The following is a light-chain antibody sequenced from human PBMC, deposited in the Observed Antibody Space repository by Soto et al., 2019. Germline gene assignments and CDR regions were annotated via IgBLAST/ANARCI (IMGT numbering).Light chain of an antibody. Sequence: QSALTQPASMSGSPGQSITISCTGTSSDIGGYNYVSWYQRHPGKAPKLIIYDVTRRPSGVSNRFSGSKSGYTASLTISGLQAEDEADYYCCSYAGSSTVVFGGGTKLTVL. V-gene: IGLV2-14*01. CDR1: SSDIGGYNY. CDR3: CSYAGSSTVV. CDR2: DVT. J-gene: IGLJ2*01.